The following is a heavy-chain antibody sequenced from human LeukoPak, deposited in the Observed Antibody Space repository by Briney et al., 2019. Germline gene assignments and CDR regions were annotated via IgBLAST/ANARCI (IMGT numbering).Heavy chain of an antibody. CDR2: IIPILGIA. CDR3: ARDMGFWSGYQAFDY. V-gene: IGHV1-69*04. CDR1: GGTFSSYA. J-gene: IGHJ4*02. D-gene: IGHD3-3*01. Sequence: SVKVSCKASGGTFSSYAISWVRQAPGQGLEWMGRIIPILGIANYAQKFQGRVTITADKSTSTAYMELSSLRSEDAAVYYCARDMGFWSGYQAFDYWGQGTLVTVSS.